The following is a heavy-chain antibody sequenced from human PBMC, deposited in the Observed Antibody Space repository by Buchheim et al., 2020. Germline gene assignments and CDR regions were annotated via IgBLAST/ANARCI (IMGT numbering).Heavy chain of an antibody. CDR1: GFTFSSYG. V-gene: IGHV3-30*18. D-gene: IGHD1-26*01. CDR3: AKLGVGATDFDY. CDR2: ISYDGSNK. J-gene: IGHJ4*02. Sequence: QVQLVESGGGVVQPGRSLRLSCAASGFTFSSYGMHWVRQAPGKGLEWVAVISYDGSNKYYADSVKGRFTISRDTSKNTLYLQMNSRRAEDTAVYYCAKLGVGATDFDYWGQGTL.